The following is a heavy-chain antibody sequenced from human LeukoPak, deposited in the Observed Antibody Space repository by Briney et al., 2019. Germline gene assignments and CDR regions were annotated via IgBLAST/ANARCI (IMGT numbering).Heavy chain of an antibody. J-gene: IGHJ4*02. D-gene: IGHD4-11*01. CDR2: IYYSGST. V-gene: IGHV4-39*07. CDR1: GGSISSSSYY. Sequence: SETLSLTCTVSGGSISSSSYYWGWIRQPPGKGLEWIGSIYYSGSTYYNPSLKSRVTISVDTSKNQFSLKLSSVTAADTAVYYCARVGDYSNYDSYFDYWGQGTLVTVSS. CDR3: ARVGDYSNYDSYFDY.